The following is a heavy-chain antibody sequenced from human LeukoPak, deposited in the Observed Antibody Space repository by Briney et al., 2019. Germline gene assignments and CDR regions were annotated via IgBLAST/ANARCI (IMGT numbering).Heavy chain of an antibody. CDR1: GGTFSSYT. CDR3: ARDLGGNSSHYYYYMDV. D-gene: IGHD4-23*01. Sequence: SVKVSCKASGGTFSSYTISWVRQAPGQGLEWMGRIIPILGIANYAQKFQGRVTITADKSTSTAYMELSSLRSEDTAVYYCARDLGGNSSHYYYYMDVWGKGTTVAVSS. V-gene: IGHV1-69*04. CDR2: IIPILGIA. J-gene: IGHJ6*03.